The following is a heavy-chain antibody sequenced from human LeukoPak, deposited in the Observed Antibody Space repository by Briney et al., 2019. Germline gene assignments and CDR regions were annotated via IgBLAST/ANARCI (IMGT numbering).Heavy chain of an antibody. CDR3: TTARRPEGY. Sequence: GGSLRLSCAASGCTFSNAWMSWVRQAPGKGLEWVGRIKSKTDGGTTDYAAPVKARFTISRDDSKNTLYLQMTSLKTEDTAVSYCTTARRPEGYWGQGPLVTVSS. V-gene: IGHV3-15*01. J-gene: IGHJ4*02. CDR1: GCTFSNAW. CDR2: IKSKTDGGTT.